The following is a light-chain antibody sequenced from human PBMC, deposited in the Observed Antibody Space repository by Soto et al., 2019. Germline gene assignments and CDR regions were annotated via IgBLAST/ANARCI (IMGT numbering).Light chain of an antibody. J-gene: IGKJ1*01. CDR2: DAS. CDR3: QQYDSYAWT. CDR1: QSISSW. V-gene: IGKV1-5*01. Sequence: DIQMTKSPSILSASVGDRVTITCLASQSISSWLAWYQQKPGKAPKLLIYDASSLESGVPSRFSGIGSGTEFTLTITSLQPDDFATYYCQQYDSYAWTFGQGTKV.